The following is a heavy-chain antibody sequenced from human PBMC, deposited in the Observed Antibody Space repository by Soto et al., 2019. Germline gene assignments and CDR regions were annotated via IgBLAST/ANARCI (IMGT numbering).Heavy chain of an antibody. V-gene: IGHV4-59*01. J-gene: IGHJ5*02. CDR3: ARGHVDSSDSYNRFDP. D-gene: IGHD6-13*01. CDR1: GGSIINYY. CDR2: IYYSGST. Sequence: PSETLSLTCTVSGGSIINYYWSWIRQTPGKGLEWIGHIYYSGSTDYNASLKSRVSLSVDTSKNQFSLKLTSVTAADTAVYYCARGHVDSSDSYNRFDPWGQGTLVTVSS.